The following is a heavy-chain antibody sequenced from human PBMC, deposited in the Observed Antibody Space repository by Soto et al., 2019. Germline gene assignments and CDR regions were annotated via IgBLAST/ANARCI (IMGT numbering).Heavy chain of an antibody. CDR3: AREGGYDSPHAS. Sequence: SETLSLTCTVSGDSIINGVYHWSWISQPPGGGLEWIGYTYNSGSTFYNPSLRSRLAISVDTANNQFSLGLRSLTAADTAVYYCAREGGYDSPHASWGQGALVTVSS. J-gene: IGHJ5*02. D-gene: IGHD5-12*01. CDR1: GDSIINGVYH. CDR2: TYNSGST. V-gene: IGHV4-30-4*01.